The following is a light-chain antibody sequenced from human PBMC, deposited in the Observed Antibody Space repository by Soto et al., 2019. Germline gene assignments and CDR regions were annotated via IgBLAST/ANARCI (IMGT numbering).Light chain of an antibody. Sequence: EIVLTQSPGTLSLAPGERATLSCRASQSVTSSYLGWYQQGPGQAPRLLIYGASSRATGIPDRFSGSGSGTDFTLTISRLEPEDFAVYYCQQYGSSPQTFGQGTKVDIK. V-gene: IGKV3-20*01. CDR1: QSVTSSY. CDR3: QQYGSSPQT. CDR2: GAS. J-gene: IGKJ1*01.